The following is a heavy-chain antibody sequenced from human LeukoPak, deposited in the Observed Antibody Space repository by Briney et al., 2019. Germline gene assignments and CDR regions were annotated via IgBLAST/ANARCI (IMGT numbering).Heavy chain of an antibody. V-gene: IGHV3-7*01. CDR2: IKQDGSEK. D-gene: IGHD5-24*01. Sequence: GGSLRLSCAASGFTFSSYWMSWVRQAPGKGLEWVANIKQDGSEKYYVDSVKGRFTISRDNAKNSLYLQMNSLRAEDTAVYYCAKDDMATITGWFDPWGQGTLVTVSS. CDR3: AKDDMATITGWFDP. J-gene: IGHJ5*02. CDR1: GFTFSSYW.